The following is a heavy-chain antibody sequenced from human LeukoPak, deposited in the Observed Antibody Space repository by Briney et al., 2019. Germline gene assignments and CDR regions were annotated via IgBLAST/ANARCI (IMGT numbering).Heavy chain of an antibody. CDR2: IYHSGST. D-gene: IGHD5-12*01. CDR3: ARDLSGPAWLRD. V-gene: IGHV4-38-2*02. CDR1: GYSISSGYY. J-gene: IGHJ4*02. Sequence: SETLSLTCTVSGYSISSGYYWGWIRQPPGKGLEWIGIIYHSGSTYYNPSLKSRVTISVDTSKNQFSLKMTSVTAADTAVYYCARDLSGPAWLRDWGQGTLVTVSS.